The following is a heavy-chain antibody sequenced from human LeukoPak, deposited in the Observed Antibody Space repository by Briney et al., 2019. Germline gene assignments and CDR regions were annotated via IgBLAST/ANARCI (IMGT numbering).Heavy chain of an antibody. CDR3: ARDVAEYYYDSSGPNWFDP. D-gene: IGHD3-22*01. J-gene: IGHJ5*02. CDR1: GFTFSSYS. CDR2: ISSSSSYI. Sequence: GGSLRLSCAASGFTFSSYSMNWVRQAPGKGLEWVSSISSSSSYIYYADSVKGRFTISRDNAKNSLYLQMNSLRAEDTAVYYCARDVAEYYYDSSGPNWFDPWGQGTLVTVSS. V-gene: IGHV3-21*01.